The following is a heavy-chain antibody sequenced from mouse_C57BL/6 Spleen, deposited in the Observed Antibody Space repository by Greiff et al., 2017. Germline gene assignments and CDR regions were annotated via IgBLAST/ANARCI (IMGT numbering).Heavy chain of an antibody. CDR2: INPYNGGT. CDR1: GYTFTDYY. J-gene: IGHJ2*01. CDR3: ARRPIYYDYDGGLDY. D-gene: IGHD2-4*01. Sequence: VQLQQSGPVLVKPGASVKMSCKASGYTFTDYYMNWVKQSHGKSLEWIGVINPYNGGTSYNQKFKGKATLTVDKSSSTAYMELNSLTSEDSAVYYCARRPIYYDYDGGLDYWGQGTTLTVSS. V-gene: IGHV1-19*01.